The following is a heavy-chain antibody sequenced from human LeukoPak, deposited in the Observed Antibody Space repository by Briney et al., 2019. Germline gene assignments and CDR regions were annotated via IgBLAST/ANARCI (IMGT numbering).Heavy chain of an antibody. CDR3: ARDRFSSGWYNAFDI. CDR1: GGSISSGGYY. Sequence: SGTLSLTCTVSGGSISSGGYYWSWIRQHPGKGLEWIGYIYYSGSTYYNPSLKSRVTISVDTSKNQFSLKLSSVTAADTAVYYCARDRFSSGWYNAFDIWGQGTMVTVSS. V-gene: IGHV4-31*03. CDR2: IYYSGST. J-gene: IGHJ3*02. D-gene: IGHD6-19*01.